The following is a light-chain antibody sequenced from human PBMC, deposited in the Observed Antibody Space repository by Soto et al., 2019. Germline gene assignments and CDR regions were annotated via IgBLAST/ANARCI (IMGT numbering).Light chain of an antibody. CDR3: QQSFSFPAT. CDR1: QSISDS. Sequence: DIQMTQSPSSLSASVGDRVTITCRASQSISDSLNWYQHKPGTAPKLLIYAASSLQSGVPSRFSGGGSGTDFTLTINSLQPEDFVTYFCQQSFSFPATFGGGTKV. J-gene: IGKJ4*01. V-gene: IGKV1-39*01. CDR2: AAS.